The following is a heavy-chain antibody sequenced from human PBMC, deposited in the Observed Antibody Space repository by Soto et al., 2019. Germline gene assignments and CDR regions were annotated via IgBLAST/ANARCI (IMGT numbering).Heavy chain of an antibody. V-gene: IGHV4-34*01. CDR3: ARCHEGGVASH. J-gene: IGHJ4*02. D-gene: IGHD5-12*01. CDR1: GGSLRGYY. CDR2: VKDGGHT. Sequence: QVQLQQWGAGLLKPSETLSLNCAVTGGSLRGYYWSWIRQPPGKGLEWIGEVKDGGHTNYSPSLRGRVTISSDTANNQSSLRLNSVTAADTGVYYCARCHEGGVASHWDQGSLVIVSS.